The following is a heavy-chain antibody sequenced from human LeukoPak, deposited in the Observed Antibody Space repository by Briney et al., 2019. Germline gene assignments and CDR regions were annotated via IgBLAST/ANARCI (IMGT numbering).Heavy chain of an antibody. V-gene: IGHV3-21*01. D-gene: IGHD1-14*01. CDR3: AREVDATTDY. Sequence: GGSLRLSCAASGFTFSTYAMYWVRQAPGKGLEWVSSISSSSSYIYYADSVKGRFTISRDNAKNSLYLQMNSLRAEDTAVYYCAREVDATTDYWGQGTLVTVSS. J-gene: IGHJ4*02. CDR1: GFTFSTYA. CDR2: ISSSSSYI.